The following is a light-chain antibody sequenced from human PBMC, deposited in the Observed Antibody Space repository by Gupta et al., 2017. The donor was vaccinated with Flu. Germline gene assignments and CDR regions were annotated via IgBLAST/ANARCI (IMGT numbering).Light chain of an antibody. Sequence: IIAWHHQQPGKAPRYLMRSDHSGGYNKGSGVPDRFSGSSSGAVRSLPTSNVPSEAAADYYCETWDSNTRVFGGGTKLTVI. CDR2: SDHSGGY. V-gene: IGLV4-60*03. J-gene: IGLJ3*02. CDR1: I. CDR3: ETWDSNTRV.